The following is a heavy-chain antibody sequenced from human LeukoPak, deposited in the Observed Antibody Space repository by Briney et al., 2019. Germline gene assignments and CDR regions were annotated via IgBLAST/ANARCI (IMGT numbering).Heavy chain of an antibody. CDR2: INHSGST. V-gene: IGHV4-34*01. J-gene: IGHJ4*02. CDR3: AGVAARVCFDY. CDR1: GGSFSGYY. D-gene: IGHD6-6*01. Sequence: PSETLSLTCAVYGGSFSGYYWSWIRQPPGKGLEWIGEINHSGSTNYNPSLKSRVTISVDTSKNQFSLKLSSVTAADTAVYYCAGVAARVCFDYWGQGTLVTVSS.